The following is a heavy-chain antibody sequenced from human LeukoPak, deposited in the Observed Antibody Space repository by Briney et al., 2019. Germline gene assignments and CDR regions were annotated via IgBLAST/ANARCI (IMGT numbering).Heavy chain of an antibody. J-gene: IGHJ3*02. V-gene: IGHV4-59*01. D-gene: IGHD3-9*01. CDR3: ARCRHFDWLLEAFDI. Sequence: SETLSLTCTVSGGSISSYYWSWIRQPPGKGLEWIGYIYYSGSNNYNPSLKSRVTISVDTSKNQFSLKLSSVTAADTAVYYCARCRHFDWLLEAFDIWGQGTMVTVSS. CDR1: GGSISSYY. CDR2: IYYSGSN.